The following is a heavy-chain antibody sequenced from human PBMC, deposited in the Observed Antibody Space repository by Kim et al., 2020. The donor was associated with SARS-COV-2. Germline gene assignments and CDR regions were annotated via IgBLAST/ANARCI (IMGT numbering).Heavy chain of an antibody. V-gene: IGHV3-43*02. CDR3: AKDSMTAGYSYGYFGYYYGMDV. CDR2: ISGDGGST. D-gene: IGHD5-18*01. Sequence: GGSLRLSCAASGFTFDDYAMHWVRQAPGKGLEWVSLISGDGGSTYYADSVKGRFTISRDNSKNSLYLQMNSLRTEDTALYYCAKDSMTAGYSYGYFGYYYGMDVWGQGTTVTVSS. CDR1: GFTFDDYA. J-gene: IGHJ6*02.